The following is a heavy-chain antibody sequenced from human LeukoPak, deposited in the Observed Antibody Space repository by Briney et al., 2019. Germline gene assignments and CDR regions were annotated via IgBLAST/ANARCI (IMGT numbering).Heavy chain of an antibody. V-gene: IGHV3-13*01. D-gene: IGHD2-2*01. CDR1: GFTLGSHD. J-gene: IGHJ3*02. CDR3: AKDNIVVVPAANVGWDI. CDR2: LASGFPT. Sequence: GGPLRLFCTASGFTLGSHDMLGVRQTTGEGLEWFAALASGFPTFYAGSVKGRFTVSREDAKNSFYLQMNSLRAEDTAVYYCAKDNIVVVPAANVGWDIWGQGTMVTVSS.